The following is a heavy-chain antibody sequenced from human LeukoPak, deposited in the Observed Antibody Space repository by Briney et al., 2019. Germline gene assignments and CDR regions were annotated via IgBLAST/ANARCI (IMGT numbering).Heavy chain of an antibody. CDR1: GYAFSGNP. J-gene: IGHJ4*02. D-gene: IGHD3-3*02. CDR3: ARDPFLGLALFDH. CDR2: IDPKNGDT. Sequence: ASVMVSCKASGYAFSGNPIHWVRQAPGQGLEWMGRIDPKNGDTFYAEKFQGRVTMTRDTSISTAYMELSRLRSDDTAVYYCARDPFLGLALFDHWGQGTLVTVSS. V-gene: IGHV1-2*02.